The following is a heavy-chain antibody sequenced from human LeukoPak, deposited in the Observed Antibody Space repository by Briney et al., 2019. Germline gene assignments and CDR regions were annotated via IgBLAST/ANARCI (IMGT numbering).Heavy chain of an antibody. D-gene: IGHD3-10*01. CDR2: TYYRSKWYH. V-gene: IGHV6-1*01. CDR3: SRDPYGE. Sequence: SQTLSLTCVISGDXFSSNSAAWNWLRQSPSRGLEWLGRTYYRSKWYHHYAVSVKSRITINPDTSRNQFSLELNSVTPEDTAVYYCSRDPYGEWGQGTLVTVSS. CDR1: GDXFSSNSAA. J-gene: IGHJ4*02.